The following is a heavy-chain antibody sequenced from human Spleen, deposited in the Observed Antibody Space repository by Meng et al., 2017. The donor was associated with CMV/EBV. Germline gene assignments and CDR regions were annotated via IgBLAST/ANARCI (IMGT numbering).Heavy chain of an antibody. V-gene: IGHV3-30-3*02. D-gene: IGHD3-16*01. CDR3: AKDPIGGNYRGSHFDY. Sequence: FTFPSYWMHWVRQAPGKGLEWVAGISSDETTTYYPDSVRGRFTVSRDNSKNAVYLQMNSLRPEDTALYFCAKDPIGGNYRGSHFDYWGQGVLVTVSS. CDR1: FTFPSYW. CDR2: ISSDETTT. J-gene: IGHJ4*02.